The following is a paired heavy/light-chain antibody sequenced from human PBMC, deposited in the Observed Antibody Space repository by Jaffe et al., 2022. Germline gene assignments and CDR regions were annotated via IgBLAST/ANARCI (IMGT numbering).Light chain of an antibody. CDR3: QQRYSLIT. CDR1: QSVSNY. J-gene: IGKJ5*01. Sequence: EIVLTQSPATLSLSPGERATLSCRASQSVSNYLAWYQQKPGQPPRLLIYDASNRATGIPARFSGSGSGTDFTLTISSLEPEDFALYYCQQRYSLITFGQGTRLEIK. V-gene: IGKV3-11*01. CDR2: DAS.
Heavy chain of an antibody. CDR1: GFTFRNFA. V-gene: IGHV3-23*01. J-gene: IGHJ4*02. Sequence: EVQLLESGGDLVQPGGSLRLSCAASGFTFRNFAMSWVRQAPGKRLEWVSTISGLIGTTWYAASVKGRFTISRDDSQNTLYLQMTSLRVEDTAVYYCAKADRQTCFGVECYYFDSWGQATLVTVSS. CDR3: AKADRQTCFGVECYYFDS. CDR2: ISGLIGTT. D-gene: IGHD2-21*01.